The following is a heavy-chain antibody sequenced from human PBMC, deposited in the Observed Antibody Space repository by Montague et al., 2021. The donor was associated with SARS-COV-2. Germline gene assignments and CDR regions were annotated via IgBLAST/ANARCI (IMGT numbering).Heavy chain of an antibody. Sequence: SLRLSCATSGFTFSSYSMNWVRQAPGKGLEWVAVISYDGSNKYYADSVKGRFTISRDNSKNTLYLQMNSLRAENTAVYYCARDFDDYGDSPGAFDIWGQGTMVTVSS. D-gene: IGHD4-17*01. J-gene: IGHJ3*02. V-gene: IGHV3-30*03. CDR3: ARDFDDYGDSPGAFDI. CDR2: ISYDGSNK. CDR1: GFTFSSYS.